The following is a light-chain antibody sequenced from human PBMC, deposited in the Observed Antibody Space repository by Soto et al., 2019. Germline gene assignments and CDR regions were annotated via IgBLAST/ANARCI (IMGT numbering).Light chain of an antibody. CDR3: QQYNIYPWT. V-gene: IGKV1-5*03. J-gene: IGKJ1*01. CDR1: QTISTW. CDR2: KAS. Sequence: IQMTQSPSTLYASVEDRVTFTCRASQTISTWLAWYQQKPGEAPKLLIYKASTLEVGVPSRFSGSGSGTDFTLTINTLQSADSATYYCQQYNIYPWTFGQGTKV.